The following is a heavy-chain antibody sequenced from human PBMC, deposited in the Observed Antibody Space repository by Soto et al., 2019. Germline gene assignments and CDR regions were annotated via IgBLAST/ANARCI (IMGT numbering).Heavy chain of an antibody. CDR2: ISCKSGGT. CDR1: GYIFAAYD. CDR3: ARNRYDYDILNGYYYYYGMDV. D-gene: IGHD3-9*01. V-gene: IGHV1-2*02. J-gene: IGHJ6*02. Sequence: ASVKVSCKASGYIFAAYDIHWVRQAPGQGLEWMGWISCKSGGTNYAQKFQGRVTMTRNTTSNTAYMEVNRLRYDDTAVYYCARNRYDYDILNGYYYYYGMDVWGQGTTVTVSS.